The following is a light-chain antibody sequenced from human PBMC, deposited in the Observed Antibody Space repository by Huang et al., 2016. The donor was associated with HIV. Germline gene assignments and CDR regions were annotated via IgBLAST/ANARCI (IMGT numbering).Light chain of an antibody. CDR2: KAS. CDR1: QDIRSS. CDR3: QQYYSTPRT. Sequence: DIQMTQSPSSLSASEGDSVSITCRASQDIRSSLAWFQQRPGKAPKLLVYKASRLYNGVPSRFSGSGSGTDYTLTINNLQPEDFASYYCQQYYSTPRTFGQGTTVEV. J-gene: IGKJ1*01. V-gene: IGKV1-NL1*01.